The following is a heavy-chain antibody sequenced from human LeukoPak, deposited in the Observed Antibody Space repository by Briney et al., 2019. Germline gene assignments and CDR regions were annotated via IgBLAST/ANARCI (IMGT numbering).Heavy chain of an antibody. Sequence: SETLSLTCTVSGGSISTYYWSWIRQPPGKGLEWIGNIYYSGSTNYNPSLKSRVTISVDTSKNQFSLKLTAVTAADTAVYYCARHRYSSTWSVVDYWGQGTLVTVSS. D-gene: IGHD2-2*01. J-gene: IGHJ4*02. CDR1: GGSISTYY. CDR2: IYYSGST. V-gene: IGHV4-59*08. CDR3: ARHRYSSTWSVVDY.